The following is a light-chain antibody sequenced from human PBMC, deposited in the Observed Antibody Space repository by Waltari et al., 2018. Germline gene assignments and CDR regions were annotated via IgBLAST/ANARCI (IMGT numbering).Light chain of an antibody. CDR2: DAF. CDR3: QMYVRLPVT. V-gene: IGKV3-20*01. J-gene: IGKJ1*01. CDR1: QSVGRA. Sequence: EIVLTQSPGTLALSPGERATLSCRASQSVGRALAWYQQKPGQAPRLLFYDAFSRATGISDKFSGSGSGTDFTLTISRVEPEDFAVYFCQMYVRLPVTFGQGTKVEVK.